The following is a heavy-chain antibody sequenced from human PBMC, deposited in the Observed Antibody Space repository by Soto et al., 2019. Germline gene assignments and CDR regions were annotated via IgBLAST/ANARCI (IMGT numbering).Heavy chain of an antibody. CDR2: TYYRSKWYN. D-gene: IGHD3-3*01. Sequence: SQTLSLTCAISGDSVSSNSAAWNWIRQSPSRGLEWLGRTYYRSKWYNDYAVSVKSRITINPDTSKNQFSLQLNSVTPEDTAVYYCARAGYDFWSGSRYYYYYRDVWGKGTTVTVSS. CDR1: GDSVSSNSAA. V-gene: IGHV6-1*01. CDR3: ARAGYDFWSGSRYYYYYRDV. J-gene: IGHJ6*03.